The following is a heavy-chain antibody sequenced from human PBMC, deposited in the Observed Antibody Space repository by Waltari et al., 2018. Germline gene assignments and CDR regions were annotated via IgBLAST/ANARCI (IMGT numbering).Heavy chain of an antibody. J-gene: IGHJ4*02. CDR3: ARAEGPKARGCDY. CDR1: GGSFSGHY. CDR2: INHSGST. Sequence: QVQLQQWGAGLLKPSETLSLTCAVYGGSFSGHYWSWIRQPPGKGLEWIGEINHSGSTNYNPSLKSRVTISVDTSKNQFSLKLGSVTAADTAVYYCARAEGPKARGCDYWGQGTLVTVSS. V-gene: IGHV4-34*01.